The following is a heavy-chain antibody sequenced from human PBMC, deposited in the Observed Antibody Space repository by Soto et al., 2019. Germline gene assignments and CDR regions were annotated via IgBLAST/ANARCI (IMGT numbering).Heavy chain of an antibody. J-gene: IGHJ4*02. V-gene: IGHV1-18*01. CDR1: GYTFTSYG. D-gene: IGHD2-15*01. CDR2: ISAYNGST. Sequence: ASVQVSCKASGYTFTSYGISWVRQAPGQGLEWMGWISAYNGSTSYAQKFQGRVTMTRDTSTSTVYMELSSLRSEDTAVYYCARGARYCSGGSCLSGWGQGTLVTVSS. CDR3: ARGARYCSGGSCLSG.